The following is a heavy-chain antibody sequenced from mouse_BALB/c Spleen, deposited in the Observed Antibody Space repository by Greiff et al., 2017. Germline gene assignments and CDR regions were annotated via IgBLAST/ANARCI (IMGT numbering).Heavy chain of an antibody. V-gene: IGHV5-12-2*01. CDR3: ARHPIYYDDDGFDY. CDR2: ISNGGGST. Sequence: EVQGVESGGGLVQPGGSLKLSCAASGFTFSSYTMSWVRQTPEKRLEWVAYISNGGGSTYYPDTVKGRFTISRDNAKNTLYLQMSSLKSEDTAMYYCARHPIYYDDDGFDYWGQGTTLTVSS. J-gene: IGHJ2*01. D-gene: IGHD2-4*01. CDR1: GFTFSSYT.